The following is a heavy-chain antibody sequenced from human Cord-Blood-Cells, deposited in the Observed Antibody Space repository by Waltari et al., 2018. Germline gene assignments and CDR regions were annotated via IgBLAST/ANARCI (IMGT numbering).Heavy chain of an antibody. V-gene: IGHV4-39*01. J-gene: IGHJ4*02. CDR1: GGSISSSSYY. CDR2: IYYSGST. Sequence: QLQLQESGPGLVKPSETLSLTCTVSGGSISSSSYYWGWIRQPPGKGLEWIGSIYYSGSTYYNPSLKSRVTISVNTSKNQFSLKLSSVTAADTAVYYCARKTILRYFDWLDDYWGQGTLVTVSS. D-gene: IGHD3-9*01. CDR3: ARKTILRYFDWLDDY.